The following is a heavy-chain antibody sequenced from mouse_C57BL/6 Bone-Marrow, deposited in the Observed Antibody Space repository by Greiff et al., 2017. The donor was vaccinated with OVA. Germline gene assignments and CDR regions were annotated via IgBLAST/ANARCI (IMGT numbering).Heavy chain of an antibody. V-gene: IGHV7-1*01. CDR1: GFTFSDFY. Sequence: EVKLVESGGGLVQSGRSLRLSCATSGFTFSDFYMEWVRQAPGKGLEWIAASRNKANDYTTEYSASVKGRFIVSRDTSQSILYLQMNALRAEDTAIYYCARDGGLRRGMDYWGQGTSVTVSS. CDR2: SRNKANDYTT. J-gene: IGHJ4*01. CDR3: ARDGGLRRGMDY. D-gene: IGHD2-4*01.